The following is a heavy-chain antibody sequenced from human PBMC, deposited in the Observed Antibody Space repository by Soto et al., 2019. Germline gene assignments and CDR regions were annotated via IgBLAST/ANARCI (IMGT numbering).Heavy chain of an antibody. CDR1: GGSISSSSYY. V-gene: IGHV4-39*01. J-gene: IGHJ6*02. D-gene: IGHD6-13*01. CDR2: IYYTGST. Sequence: PSETLSLTCTVSGGSISSSSYYWAWIRQPPGRGLEWLGSIYYTGSTYYSPSLKNRVDVSLDTSSKKFSLRLTSVTDADPGVYYCARPTAAGIYAMDVWGQGTTVTVSS. CDR3: ARPTAAGIYAMDV.